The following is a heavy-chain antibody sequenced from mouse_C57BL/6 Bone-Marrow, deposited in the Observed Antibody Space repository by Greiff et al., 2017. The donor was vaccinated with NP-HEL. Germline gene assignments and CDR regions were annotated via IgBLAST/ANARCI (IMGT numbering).Heavy chain of an antibody. D-gene: IGHD1-1*01. J-gene: IGHJ2*01. CDR3: ARSITTVVDY. Sequence: EVKLMESGPVLVKPGASVKMSCKASGYTFTDYYMNWVKQSHGKSLEWIGVINPYNGGTSYNQKFKGKATLTVDKSSSTAYMELNSLTSEDSAVYYCARSITTVVDYWGQGTTLTVSS. V-gene: IGHV1-19*01. CDR2: INPYNGGT. CDR1: GYTFTDYY.